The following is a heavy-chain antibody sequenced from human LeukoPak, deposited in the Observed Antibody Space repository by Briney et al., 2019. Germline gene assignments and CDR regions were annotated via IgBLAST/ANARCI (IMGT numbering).Heavy chain of an antibody. CDR2: INPNSGGT. J-gene: IGHJ6*03. V-gene: IGHV1-2*02. D-gene: IGHD4-11*01. Sequence: ASVKVSCKASGYTFTSYYIHWVRQAPGQGLEWMGWINPNSGGTNYAQRFQGRVTMTRDTSISTAYMELSRLRSDDTAVYYCSRSPHYSNHYYYYMDVWGKGTTVTVSS. CDR3: SRSPHYSNHYYYYMDV. CDR1: GYTFTSYY.